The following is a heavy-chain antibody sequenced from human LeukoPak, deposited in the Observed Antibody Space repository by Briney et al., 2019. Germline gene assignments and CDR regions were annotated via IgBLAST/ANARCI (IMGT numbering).Heavy chain of an antibody. CDR3: AKEVWYSNYYYYYMDV. CDR2: ISGSGGST. Sequence: GGSLRLSCVGSGFMFTSYWMSWVRQAPGKGLEWVSAISGSGGSTYYADSVKGRFTISRDNSKNTLYLQMNSLRAEDTAVYYCAKEVWYSNYYYYYMDVWGKGTTVTVSS. D-gene: IGHD4-11*01. J-gene: IGHJ6*03. V-gene: IGHV3-23*01. CDR1: GFMFTSYW.